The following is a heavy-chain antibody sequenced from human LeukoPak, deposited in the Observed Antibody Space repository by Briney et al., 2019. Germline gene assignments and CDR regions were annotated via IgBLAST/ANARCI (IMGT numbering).Heavy chain of an antibody. V-gene: IGHV3-23*01. J-gene: IGHJ6*02. Sequence: GGSLRLSCAASGFTFSSYAMSWVRQAPGEGLEWVSGISGSGDSTYYADSVKGRLTISRDNSKNTLFLQMNSLRAEDTAVYYCAKALPHVYFCYGLDVWGQGTTVTVSS. CDR2: ISGSGDST. D-gene: IGHD2-8*01. CDR1: GFTFSSYA. CDR3: AKALPHVYFCYGLDV.